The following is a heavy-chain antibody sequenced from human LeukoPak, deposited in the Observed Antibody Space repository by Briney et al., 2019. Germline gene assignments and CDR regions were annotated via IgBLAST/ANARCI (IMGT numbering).Heavy chain of an antibody. V-gene: IGHV4-31*03. CDR3: ARLRYWWTFDY. CDR2: IYYSGST. CDR1: GGSISSGGYY. Sequence: TLSLTCTVSGGSISSGGYYWSWIRQHPGKGLEWIGYIYYSGSTYHNPSLKSRVTISVDTSKNQFSLKLSSVTAADTAVYYCARLRYWWTFDYWGQGTLVTVSS. D-gene: IGHD2-8*02. J-gene: IGHJ4*02.